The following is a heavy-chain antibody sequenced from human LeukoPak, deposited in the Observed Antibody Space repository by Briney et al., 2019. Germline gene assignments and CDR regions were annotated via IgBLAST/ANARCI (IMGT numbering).Heavy chain of an antibody. V-gene: IGHV3-66*01. D-gene: IGHD3-22*01. CDR1: GFTVSSNY. CDR3: ARGVLFYDSSGYSYYFDY. Sequence: GGSLRLSCAASGFTVSSNYMSWVRQAPGKGLEWVSVIYSGGSTYYADSVKGRFTISRDNSKNTLYLQMNSLRAEDTAVYYCARGVLFYDSSGYSYYFDYWGQGTLVTVSS. CDR2: IYSGGST. J-gene: IGHJ4*02.